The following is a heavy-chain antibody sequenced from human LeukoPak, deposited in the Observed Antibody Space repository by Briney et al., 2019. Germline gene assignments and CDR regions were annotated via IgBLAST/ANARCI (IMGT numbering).Heavy chain of an antibody. D-gene: IGHD4-17*01. CDR2: ISAYNGNT. V-gene: IGHV1-18*01. CDR3: ARDHGYGDYVSTFLDY. CDR1: GYTFTSYG. J-gene: IGHJ4*02. Sequence: ASVKVSCEASGYTFTSYGISWVRQAPGQGLEWMGWISAYNGNTNYAQKLQGRVTMTTDTSTSTAYMELRSLRAEDTAVYYCARDHGYGDYVSTFLDYWGQGTLVTVSS.